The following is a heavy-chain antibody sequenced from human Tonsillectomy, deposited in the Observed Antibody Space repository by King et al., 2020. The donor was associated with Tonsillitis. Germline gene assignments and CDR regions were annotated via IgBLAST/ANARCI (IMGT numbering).Heavy chain of an antibody. CDR3: ARLLGYCSGGSCYSAYYYSGMDV. Sequence: VQLQESGPGLVKPSETLSLTCTVSGGSISSYYWSWIRQPPGKGLEWIGFIYYSGSTNYNPSLKSRVPISVDTSKNQFSLRLSSVTDADPAVYYCARLLGYCSGGSCYSAYYYSGMDVWGQGTTVTVSS. CDR1: GGSISSYY. V-gene: IGHV4-59*08. J-gene: IGHJ6*02. CDR2: IYYSGST. D-gene: IGHD2-15*01.